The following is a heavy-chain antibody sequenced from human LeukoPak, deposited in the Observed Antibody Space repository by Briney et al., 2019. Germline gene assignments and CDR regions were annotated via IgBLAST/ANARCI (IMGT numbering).Heavy chain of an antibody. V-gene: IGHV1-69*04. CDR2: IIPIIGIA. J-gene: IGHJ6*02. Sequence: SVKVSCKASGGTFSSYAINWVRQAPGQGLEWMGRIIPIIGIANYAQKFQGRVTITADKSTSTAYMELSSLRSEDTAVYYYATTYCGGDCAYYYYGMDVWGQGTTVTVSS. D-gene: IGHD2-21*02. CDR1: GGTFSSYA. CDR3: ATTYCGGDCAYYYYGMDV.